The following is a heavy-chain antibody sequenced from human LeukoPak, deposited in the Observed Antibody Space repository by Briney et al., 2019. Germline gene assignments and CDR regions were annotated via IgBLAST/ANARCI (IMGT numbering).Heavy chain of an antibody. CDR3: ARITSSGSHDY. V-gene: IGHV6-1*01. CDR2: TQYRSRWYN. Sequence: SQTLSLTCAISGDSVSSDSAGWNSIRQSPSRGLEWLGRTQYRSRWYNDYAISVKSRIIITPDTSKNQFSLQLKSVTPDDTAVYYCARITSSGSHDYWGQGTLVTVSS. D-gene: IGHD3-10*01. J-gene: IGHJ4*02. CDR1: GDSVSSDSAG.